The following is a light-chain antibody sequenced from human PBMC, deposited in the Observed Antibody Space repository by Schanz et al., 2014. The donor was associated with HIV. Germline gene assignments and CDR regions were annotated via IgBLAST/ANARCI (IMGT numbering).Light chain of an antibody. V-gene: IGKV3-20*01. CDR2: GAS. CDR3: QQYGSSPPIT. J-gene: IGKJ5*01. Sequence: EIVLTQSPGTLSLSPGERASLSCRASQNVRSSSLAWYQQKPGQAPRLLFYGASNRATGIPDRFSGSGSGTDFTLTISRLEPEDFAVYYCQQYGSSPPITFGQGTRLEIK. CDR1: QNVRSSS.